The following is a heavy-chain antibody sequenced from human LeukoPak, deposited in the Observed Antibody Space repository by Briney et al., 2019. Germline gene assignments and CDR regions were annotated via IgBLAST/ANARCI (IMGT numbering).Heavy chain of an antibody. CDR1: GFTLCSYS. Sequence: PGGSLRHSCEPSGFTLCSYSMHTVRAALDEGLECVAGIWNDGSNKYDADSVKGRFTIFKDKSKNTLYLQMNSLRAEDTALYDCAKVPHYYKSIGPAFDIWGQGTMVTVSS. J-gene: IGHJ3*02. D-gene: IGHD3-22*01. CDR2: IWNDGSNK. V-gene: IGHV3-33*03. CDR3: AKVPHYYKSIGPAFDI.